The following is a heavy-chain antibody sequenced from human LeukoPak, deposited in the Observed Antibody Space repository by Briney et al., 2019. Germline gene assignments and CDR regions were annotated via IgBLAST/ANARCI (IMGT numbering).Heavy chain of an antibody. J-gene: IGHJ5*01. D-gene: IGHD6-13*01. CDR1: GYSFTNYW. CDR3: ARGIAEAAVTKFDF. Sequence: GESLKISCTGSGYSFTNYWIGWVRQMPGKGLDWMGIIYPGDFDTRYSPSFQGQVTISADKSINTAYLQWSSLKASDTAMYYCARGIAEAAVTKFDFWGQGTLVTVSS. CDR2: IYPGDFDT. V-gene: IGHV5-51*01.